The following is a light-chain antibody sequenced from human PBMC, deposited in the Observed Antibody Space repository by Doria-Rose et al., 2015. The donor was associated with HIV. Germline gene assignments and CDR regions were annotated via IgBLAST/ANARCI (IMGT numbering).Light chain of an antibody. V-gene: IGKV1-8*01. CDR3: QQYYSYPPVT. J-gene: IGKJ4*01. CDR1: QGISNY. CDR2: AAS. Sequence: TQSPSSLSASTGDRVTIICRASQGISNYLAWYQQKPGKVPNLLIYAASTLQTGVPSRFSGSGSGTDFTLTISCLQAEDFATYYCQQYYSYPPVTFGGGTRVEI.